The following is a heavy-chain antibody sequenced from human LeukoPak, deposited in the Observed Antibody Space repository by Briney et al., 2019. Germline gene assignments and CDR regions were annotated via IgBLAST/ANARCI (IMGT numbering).Heavy chain of an antibody. CDR2: ISSNGGST. V-gene: IGHV3-64*01. CDR3: ASSTDSMIPGRDAFDI. Sequence: GGSLRLSCAASGFTFSSYAMHWVRQAPGKGLEYVSAISSNGGSTYYANSVKGRFTISRDNSKNTQYLQMGSLRAEDMAVYYCASSTDSMIPGRDAFDIWGQGTMVTVSS. CDR1: GFTFSSYA. D-gene: IGHD3-3*02. J-gene: IGHJ3*02.